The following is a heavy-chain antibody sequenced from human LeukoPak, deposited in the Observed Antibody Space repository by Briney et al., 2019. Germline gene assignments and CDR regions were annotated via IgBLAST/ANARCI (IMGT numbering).Heavy chain of an antibody. V-gene: IGHV3-23*01. CDR3: AKGYCSGGSCYRFYGVDV. CDR2: ISGSGGST. CDR1: GFTFSSYA. Sequence: PGGSLRLSCAASGFTFSSYAMSWVRQAPGKGLEWVSAISGSGGSTYYADSVKGRFTISRDNSKNTLYLQMNSLRAEDTAVYYCAKGYCSGGSCYRFYGVDVWGQGTTVTVSS. D-gene: IGHD2-15*01. J-gene: IGHJ6*02.